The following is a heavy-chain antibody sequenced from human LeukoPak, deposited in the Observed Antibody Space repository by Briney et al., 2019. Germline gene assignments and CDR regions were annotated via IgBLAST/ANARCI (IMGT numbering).Heavy chain of an antibody. V-gene: IGHV4-61*02. J-gene: IGHJ5*02. CDR1: GGSISSGSYY. Sequence: SETLSLTCTVSGGSISSGSYYWSWIRQPAGKGLEWIGRIYTSGSTNYNPSLKSRVTISVDTSKNQFSLKLSSVTAADPAVYYCARAGMAARRFWFDTWGQGTLVTVSS. CDR2: IYTSGST. D-gene: IGHD6-6*01. CDR3: ARAGMAARRFWFDT.